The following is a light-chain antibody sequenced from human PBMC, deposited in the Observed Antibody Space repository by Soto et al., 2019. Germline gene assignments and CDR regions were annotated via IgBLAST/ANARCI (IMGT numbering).Light chain of an antibody. J-gene: IGLJ1*01. CDR2: EVS. Sequence: QSVLTQPPSASGSPGQSVTISCTGTSSDVGGYNFVSWYQQHPGKAPKLMIYEVSERPSGVPDRFSGSKSGNTASLTVSGLQAEDEADYYCCSYTNTNTLVFGTGTKLTVL. CDR3: CSYTNTNTLV. CDR1: SSDVGGYNF. V-gene: IGLV2-8*01.